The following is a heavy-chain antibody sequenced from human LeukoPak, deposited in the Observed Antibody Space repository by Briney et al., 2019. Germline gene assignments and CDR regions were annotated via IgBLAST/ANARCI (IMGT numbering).Heavy chain of an antibody. CDR2: ISTSGESA. Sequence: PGGSVRLSCPVSGFTFSSYAMSWVRQAPGRGLEWVSVISTSGESAYYADSVKGRFTISRDNSKNTLYLQMNSLRAEDTAVYYCAKDRGSGYHYFDYWGQGTLVTVPP. D-gene: IGHD3-22*01. V-gene: IGHV3-23*01. CDR1: GFTFSSYA. CDR3: AKDRGSGYHYFDY. J-gene: IGHJ4*02.